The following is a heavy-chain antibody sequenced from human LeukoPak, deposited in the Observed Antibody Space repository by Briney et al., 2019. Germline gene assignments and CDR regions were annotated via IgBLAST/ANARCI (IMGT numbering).Heavy chain of an antibody. V-gene: IGHV3-7*01. J-gene: IGHJ4*02. CDR2: IKQDGSEK. CDR3: ARDRDVLRFLEWSYYFDY. CDR1: GFTFSSYR. Sequence: GGSLRLSCAASGFTFSSYRMSWVRQAPGKGLEWVANIKQDGSEKYYVDSVKGRFTISRDNAKNSLYLQMNSLRAEDTAVYYCARDRDVLRFLEWSYYFDYWGQGTLVTVSS. D-gene: IGHD3-3*01.